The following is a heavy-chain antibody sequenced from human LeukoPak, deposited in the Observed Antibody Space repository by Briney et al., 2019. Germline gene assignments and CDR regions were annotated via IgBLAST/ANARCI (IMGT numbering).Heavy chain of an antibody. CDR3: AKDRRYYGSGSPPALYYYGMDV. J-gene: IGHJ6*02. CDR2: IWFNGSDR. V-gene: IGHV3-30*02. D-gene: IGHD3-10*01. Sequence: PGASLRLSCTASGFTFSAYGMHWVRQAPGKGLEWVAFIWFNGSDRRYAESVKGRFTVSRDNSKNTLHLQMNSLRAEDTAVYYCAKDRRYYGSGSPPALYYYGMDVWGQGTTVTVSS. CDR1: GFTFSAYG.